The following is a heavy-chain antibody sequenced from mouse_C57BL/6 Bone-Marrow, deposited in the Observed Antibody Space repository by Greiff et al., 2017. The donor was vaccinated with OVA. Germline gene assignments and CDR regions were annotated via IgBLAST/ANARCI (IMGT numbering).Heavy chain of an antibody. Sequence: VKLVESGPGLVAPSQSLSITCTVSGFSLTSYAISWVRQPPGKGLEWLGVIWTGGGTNYNSALKSRLSISKDNSKSQVFVKMNSLQTDDTARYYCARNRHYYGYYFDYWGQGTTLTVSS. D-gene: IGHD1-2*01. V-gene: IGHV2-9-1*01. CDR3: ARNRHYYGYYFDY. J-gene: IGHJ2*01. CDR2: IWTGGGT. CDR1: GFSLTSYA.